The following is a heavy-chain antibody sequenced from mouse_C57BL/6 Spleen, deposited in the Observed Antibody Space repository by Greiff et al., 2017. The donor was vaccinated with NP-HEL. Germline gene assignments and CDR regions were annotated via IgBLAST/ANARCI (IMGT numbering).Heavy chain of an antibody. CDR1: GYTFTEYT. V-gene: IGHV1-62-2*01. CDR3: ARHEGSPKFITTVVEGAWFAY. CDR2: FYPGSGSI. Sequence: QVQLKQSGAELVKPGASVKLSCKASGYTFTEYTIHWVKQRSGQGLEWIGWFYPGSGSIKYNEKFKDKATLTADKSSSTVYMELSRLTSEDSAVYFCARHEGSPKFITTVVEGAWFAYWGQGTLVTVSA. J-gene: IGHJ3*01. D-gene: IGHD1-1*01.